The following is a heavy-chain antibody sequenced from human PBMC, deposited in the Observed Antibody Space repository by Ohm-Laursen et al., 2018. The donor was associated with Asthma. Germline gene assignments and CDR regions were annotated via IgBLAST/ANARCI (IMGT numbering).Heavy chain of an antibody. V-gene: IGHV1-69*13. CDR1: GGTFSSYA. J-gene: IGHJ6*02. D-gene: IGHD5-24*01. CDR2: IIPIFGTA. Sequence: SVKVSCKASGGTFSSYAISWVRQAPGQGLEWMGGIIPIFGTANYAQKFQGRVTITADESTSTAYMELSSLRSEDTAVYYCARDSEMATITYYYYGMDVWGQGTTVTVSS. CDR3: ARDSEMATITYYYYGMDV.